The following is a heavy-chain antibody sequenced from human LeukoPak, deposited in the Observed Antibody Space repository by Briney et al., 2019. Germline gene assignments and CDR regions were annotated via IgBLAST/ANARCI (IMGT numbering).Heavy chain of an antibody. J-gene: IGHJ4*02. CDR1: GYTFTSYG. V-gene: IGHV1-3*03. Sequence: EASVKVSCKASGYTFTSYGISWVRQAPGQRLEWMGWINAGNGNTKYSQEFQGRVTITRDTSASTAYMELSSLRSEDMAVYYCARGSRGSYYYFDYWGQGTLVTVSS. D-gene: IGHD1-26*01. CDR2: INAGNGNT. CDR3: ARGSRGSYYYFDY.